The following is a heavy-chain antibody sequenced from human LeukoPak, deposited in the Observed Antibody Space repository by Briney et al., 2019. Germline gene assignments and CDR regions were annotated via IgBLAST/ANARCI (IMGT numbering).Heavy chain of an antibody. CDR1: GYTFTGYY. CDR3: GRDFRDSLDY. V-gene: IGHV1-2*02. Sequence: GASVNVSCKASGYTFTGYYMHWVRQAPGQGLGWMGWINPDSGGTNFAQKFQGRVTMTRDTSISTAYMELSRLRSDDTAVYYCGRDFRDSLDYWGQGTLVTVSS. J-gene: IGHJ4*02. CDR2: INPDSGGT.